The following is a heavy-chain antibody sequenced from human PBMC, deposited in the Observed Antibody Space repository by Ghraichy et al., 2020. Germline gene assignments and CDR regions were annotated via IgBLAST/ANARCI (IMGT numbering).Heavy chain of an antibody. J-gene: IGHJ3*02. CDR1: GFTFSSYA. Sequence: GGSLRLSCAASGFTFSSYAMSWVRQAPGKGLEWVSAISGSGGSTYYADSVKGRFTISRDNSKNTLYLQMNSLRAEDTAVYYCAKDPFLLVVAATHDAFDIWGQGTMVTVSS. CDR3: AKDPFLLVVAATHDAFDI. V-gene: IGHV3-23*01. D-gene: IGHD2-15*01. CDR2: ISGSGGST.